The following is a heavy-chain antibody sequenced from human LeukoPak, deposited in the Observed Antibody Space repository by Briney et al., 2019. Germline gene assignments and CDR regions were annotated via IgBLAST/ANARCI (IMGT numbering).Heavy chain of an antibody. D-gene: IGHD3-22*01. Sequence: TGGSLRLSCAASGFAASGFTFSTFGMAWVRQAPGKGLEWVSTISRTGVATYYANSVKGRFTISRDNSKNTVYLQMNSLRAEDTAIYYCAKHSHDGSALYYEVQLDYWGQGTLVTVSS. CDR2: ISRTGVAT. CDR1: GFAASGFTFSTFG. CDR3: AKHSHDGSALYYEVQLDY. V-gene: IGHV3-23*01. J-gene: IGHJ4*02.